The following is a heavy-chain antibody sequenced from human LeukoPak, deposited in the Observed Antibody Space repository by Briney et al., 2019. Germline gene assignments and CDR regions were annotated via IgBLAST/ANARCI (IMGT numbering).Heavy chain of an antibody. Sequence: PSETLSLTCTVSDDSINRHHWIWLRQSPGKGLEWIGYIYKSGFTNYNHSLKNRVTMSLDTSKNRVSLKLTPVTAADTAVYYCARSGATSGWSYFFDIWGQGTLVTVSS. CDR3: ARSGATSGWSYFFDI. CDR1: DDSINRHH. V-gene: IGHV4-59*11. J-gene: IGHJ4*02. CDR2: IYKSGFT. D-gene: IGHD6-19*01.